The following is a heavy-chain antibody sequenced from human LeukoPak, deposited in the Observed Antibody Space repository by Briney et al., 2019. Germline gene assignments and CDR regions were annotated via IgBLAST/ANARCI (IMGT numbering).Heavy chain of an antibody. CDR1: GGSISSGDYY. D-gene: IGHD3-10*01. CDR3: ARGNGSGLVFDP. Sequence: QTLSLTCTVSGGSISSGDYYWSWIRQPPGKGLEWIGYIYYSGSTYYNPSLKSRVTMSVDTSKNQFSLKLSSVTAADTAVYYCARGNGSGLVFDPWGQGTLVTVSS. CDR2: IYYSGST. J-gene: IGHJ5*02. V-gene: IGHV4-30-4*01.